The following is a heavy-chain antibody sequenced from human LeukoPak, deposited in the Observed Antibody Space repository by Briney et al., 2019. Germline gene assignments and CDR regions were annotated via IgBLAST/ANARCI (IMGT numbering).Heavy chain of an antibody. CDR3: ARNWGFDWLFQH. CDR2: ISAYNGNT. D-gene: IGHD3-9*01. V-gene: IGHV1-18*01. Sequence: ASVKVSCKXSGYTFTSYGISWVRQAPGQGLEWMGWISAYNGNTNYSQKLQGRVTMTTDTSTSTAYMELRSLRSDDTAVYYCARNWGFDWLFQHWGQGTLVTVSS. CDR1: GYTFTSYG. J-gene: IGHJ1*01.